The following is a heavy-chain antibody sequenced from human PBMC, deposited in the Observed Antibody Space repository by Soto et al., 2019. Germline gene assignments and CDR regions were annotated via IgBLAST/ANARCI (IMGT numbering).Heavy chain of an antibody. D-gene: IGHD2-15*01. J-gene: IGHJ6*02. CDR2: ISWNSGSI. V-gene: IGHV3-9*01. CDR1: GFTFDDYA. CDR3: AKDIGGSCYRCYYYYGMDV. Sequence: EVQLVESGGGLVQPGRSLRLSCAASGFTFDDYAMHWVRQAPGKGLEWVSGISWNSGSIGYADSVKGRFTISRHNAKNSLYLQMNSLRAEDTALYYCAKDIGGSCYRCYYYYGMDVWGQGTTVTVSS.